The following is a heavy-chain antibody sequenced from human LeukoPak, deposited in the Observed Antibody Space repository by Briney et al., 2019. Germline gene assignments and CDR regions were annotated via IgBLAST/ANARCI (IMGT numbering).Heavy chain of an antibody. CDR2: INPSGSVK. CDR1: GFTFRTYW. J-gene: IGHJ6*02. CDR3: GRGGGLDV. V-gene: IGHV3-7*03. Sequence: GGSLRLSCAASGFTFRTYWMNGARDAPRKGRECVANINPSGSVKYHVNSVRGRFTISRDTAQNSLYLQMSTLRARDTPVYFGGRGGGLDVWGQGATVTVSS.